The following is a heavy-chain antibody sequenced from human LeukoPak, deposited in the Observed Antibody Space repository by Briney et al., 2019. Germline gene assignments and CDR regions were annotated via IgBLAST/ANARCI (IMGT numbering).Heavy chain of an antibody. V-gene: IGHV3-33*06. Sequence: GGSLRLSCAASGFTFCSYGMHWVRQAPGKGLEWVAVIWYDGSYTYYAESVKGRFTISRDNSRNTLYLQMSSLRAEDTAVYYCAKPTSGDGSFLIDYWGQGTLVTVSS. J-gene: IGHJ4*02. CDR1: GFTFCSYG. CDR2: IWYDGSYT. D-gene: IGHD1-26*01. CDR3: AKPTSGDGSFLIDY.